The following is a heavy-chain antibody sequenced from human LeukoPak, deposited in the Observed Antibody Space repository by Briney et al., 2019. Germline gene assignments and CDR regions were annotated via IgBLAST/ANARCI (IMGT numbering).Heavy chain of an antibody. CDR3: ARLGYDSSGYYPLFDY. CDR2: INPNSGGT. D-gene: IGHD3-22*01. Sequence: GASVKVSCKASGGTFSSYAISWVRQAPGRGLEWMGWINPNSGGTNYAQKFQGRVTMTRDTSISTAYMELSRLRSDDTAVYYCARLGYDSSGYYPLFDYWGQGTLVTVSS. CDR1: GGTFSSYA. J-gene: IGHJ4*02. V-gene: IGHV1-2*02.